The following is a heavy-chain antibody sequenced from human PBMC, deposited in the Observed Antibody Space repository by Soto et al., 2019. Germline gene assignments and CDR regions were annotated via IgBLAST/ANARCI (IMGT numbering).Heavy chain of an antibody. V-gene: IGHV1-69*01. J-gene: IGHJ6*02. CDR2: VIPIFGTP. Sequence: QEQLVQSGAEVKKPGSSVKVSCKAPGGTFSTYAISWVRQAPGQGLEWMGGVIPIFGTPKYAQKFQGRVTITADEFTSTGYMELRSLRSEDTAVYYCARSQGGSSSLDIYYYYYYGMDVWGQGTTVTVSS. D-gene: IGHD2-15*01. CDR1: GGTFSTYA. CDR3: ARSQGGSSSLDIYYYYYYGMDV.